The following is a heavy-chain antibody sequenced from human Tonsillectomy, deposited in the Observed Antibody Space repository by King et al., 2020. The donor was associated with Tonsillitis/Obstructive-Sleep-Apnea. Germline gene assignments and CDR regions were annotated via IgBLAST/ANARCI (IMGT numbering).Heavy chain of an antibody. D-gene: IGHD2-21*01. CDR3: ARGDGIVVVIASSFDY. CDR2: ISYDGSNK. Sequence: VQLVESGGGVVQPGRSLRLSCAASGFTFSNYAIHWVRQAPGKGLEWVAVISYDGSNKYYADSVKGRFTISRDNSKNTPYLQMNSLRAEDTAVYYCARGDGIVVVIASSFDYWGQGTLVTVSS. CDR1: GFTFSNYA. J-gene: IGHJ4*02. V-gene: IGHV3-30*04.